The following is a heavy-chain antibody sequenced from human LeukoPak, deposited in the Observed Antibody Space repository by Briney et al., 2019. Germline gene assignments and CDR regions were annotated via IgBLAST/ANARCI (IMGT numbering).Heavy chain of an antibody. J-gene: IGHJ4*02. CDR3: TTDTWYSAGH. CDR2: ISYDGSNK. Sequence: GGSLRLSCAASGFTFSSYAMHWVRQAPGKGLEWVAVISYDGSNKYYADSVKGRFTISRDNSKNTLYLQMNSLRAEDTAIYYCTTDTWYSAGHWGQGTLVTVSS. V-gene: IGHV3-30-3*01. D-gene: IGHD2-15*01. CDR1: GFTFSSYA.